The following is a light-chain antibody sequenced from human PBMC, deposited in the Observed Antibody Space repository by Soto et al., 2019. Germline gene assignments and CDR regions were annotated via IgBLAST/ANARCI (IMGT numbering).Light chain of an antibody. CDR1: SSDIGNYNY. CDR3: SSYTTSRTVV. V-gene: IGLV2-14*01. J-gene: IGLJ2*01. CDR2: EVN. Sequence: QSALTQPASVSGSPGQSITISCTGTSSDIGNYNYVSWYQQHPGRAPKLIIFEVNNRPSGVSNRFSGSKSGNMASLTISGLQSDDEADYYCSSYTTSRTVVFGGGTKLTVL.